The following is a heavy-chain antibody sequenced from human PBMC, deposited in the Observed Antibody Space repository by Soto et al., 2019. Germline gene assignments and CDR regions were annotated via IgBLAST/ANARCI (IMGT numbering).Heavy chain of an antibody. V-gene: IGHV6-1*01. CDR1: GDSVSSNSAA. CDR3: AREVGENGYIRTLGMDX. J-gene: IGHJ6*02. D-gene: IGHD5-18*01. Sequence: SQTLSLTCAISGDSVSSNSAAWNWIRQSPSRGLEWMGRKYYRSKWYNDYAVSVKSRITINPDTYKNKFSLQLNSVTPEDTAVYYCAREVGENGYIRTLGMDXWGQGTTVTVS. CDR2: KYYRSKWYN.